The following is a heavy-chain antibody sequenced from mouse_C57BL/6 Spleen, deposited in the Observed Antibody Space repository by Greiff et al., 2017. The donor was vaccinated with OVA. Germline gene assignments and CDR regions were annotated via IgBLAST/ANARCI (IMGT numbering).Heavy chain of an antibody. CDR3: ARDHYYGSSAFDY. CDR2: ISYDGSN. D-gene: IGHD1-1*01. J-gene: IGHJ2*01. Sequence: EVQLVESGPGLVKPSQSLSLTCSVTGYSITSGYYWNWIRQLPGNKREWMGYISYDGSNNYNPSLKNRISITRDTSKNQFFLKLNSVTTEDTATYYCARDHYYGSSAFDYWGKGTTLTVSS. CDR1: GYSITSGYY. V-gene: IGHV3-6*01.